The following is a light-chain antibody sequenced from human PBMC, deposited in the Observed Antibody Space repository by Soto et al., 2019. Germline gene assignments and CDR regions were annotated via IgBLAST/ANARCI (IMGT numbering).Light chain of an antibody. CDR3: LLHKSYVWT. J-gene: IGKJ1*01. Sequence: EIVLTQSPGTLSLSPGERATLSCRASQGVSSSYLAWYQQKPGQAPSLLIYGASSRATGIPDRFSGSGSGTEFTLTISSLQSEDFATYYCLLHKSYVWTFGQGTKVDI. CDR2: GAS. CDR1: QGVSSSY. V-gene: IGKV3-20*01.